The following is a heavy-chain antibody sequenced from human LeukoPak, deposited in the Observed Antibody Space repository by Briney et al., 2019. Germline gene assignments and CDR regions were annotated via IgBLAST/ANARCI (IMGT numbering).Heavy chain of an antibody. CDR3: ARHTSGWDY. Sequence: PGGSLRLSCAASGFIFSIYGMQWVRQAPGKGLEWVAVIWPDGSITYYADSVKGRFTISRDNSYNTLNLQMNSLRAEDTAVYYCARHTSGWDYWGQGTLVTVSS. D-gene: IGHD6-19*01. J-gene: IGHJ4*02. CDR1: GFIFSIYG. CDR2: IWPDGSIT. V-gene: IGHV3-33*01.